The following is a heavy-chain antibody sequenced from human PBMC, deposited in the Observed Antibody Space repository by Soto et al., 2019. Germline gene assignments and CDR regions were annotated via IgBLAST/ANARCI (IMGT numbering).Heavy chain of an antibody. CDR3: ARSGRGHYYYYGMDV. V-gene: IGHV1-3*01. CDR2: INAGNGNT. Sequence: GASVKVSCKASGYTFPSYAMHWVRQAPGQRLEWMGWINAGNGNTKYSQKFQGRVTITRDTSASTAYMELSSLRSEDTAVYYCARSGRGHYYYYGMDVWGQGTTVTVSS. D-gene: IGHD2-15*01. CDR1: GYTFPSYA. J-gene: IGHJ6*02.